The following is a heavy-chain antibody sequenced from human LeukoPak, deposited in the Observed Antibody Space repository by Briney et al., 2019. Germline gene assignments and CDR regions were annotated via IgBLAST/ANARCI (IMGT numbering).Heavy chain of an antibody. J-gene: IGHJ4*02. V-gene: IGHV3-21*01. D-gene: IGHD2-15*01. Sequence: GGSLRLSCAASGFTFSSYSMNWVRQAPGKGLEWVSSISSSSSYIYYADSVKGRFTISRDNAKNSLYLQMNSLRAEGTAVYYCARYCSGGSCFFGIDYWGQGTLVTVSS. CDR3: ARYCSGGSCFFGIDY. CDR2: ISSSSSYI. CDR1: GFTFSSYS.